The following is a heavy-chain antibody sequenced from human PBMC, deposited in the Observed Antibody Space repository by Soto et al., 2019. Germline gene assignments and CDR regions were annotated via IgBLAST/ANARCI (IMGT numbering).Heavy chain of an antibody. CDR3: ARIVVVPAAIRLGYYYYYGMEV. D-gene: IGHD2-2*02. J-gene: IGHJ6*02. CDR2: INHSGST. Sequence: SETLSLTCAVYGGSFSGYYWSWIRQPPGKGLEWIGEINHSGSTNYNPSLKSRVTISVDTSKNQFSLKLSSVTAADTAVYYCARIVVVPAAIRLGYYYYYGMEVWGQGTTVTVSS. V-gene: IGHV4-34*01. CDR1: GGSFSGYY.